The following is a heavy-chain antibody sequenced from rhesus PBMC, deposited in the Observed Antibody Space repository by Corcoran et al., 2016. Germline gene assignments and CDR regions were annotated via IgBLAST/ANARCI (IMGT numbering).Heavy chain of an antibody. D-gene: IGHD6-25*01. V-gene: IGHV4-73*01. CDR3: ARDADIAAAELYFDY. J-gene: IGHJ4*01. CDR2: IYGNSAST. CDR1: GGSIGGYYY. Sequence: QVQLQQWGEGLVKPSETLSLTCAVYGGSIGGYYYWSWIRQPPGKGLEGIGYIYGNSASTNYNPSLKNRVTISKDTSKNQFSLKLSSVTAADTAVYYCARDADIAAAELYFDYWGQGVLVTVSS.